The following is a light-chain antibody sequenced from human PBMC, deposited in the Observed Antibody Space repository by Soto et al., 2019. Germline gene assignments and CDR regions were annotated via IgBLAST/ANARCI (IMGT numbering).Light chain of an antibody. Sequence: EIGLTQSPGTLSFSPGERATLSCRASQSVSSSYLAWYQQKPGQPPRLLIYGASSRATGIPDRFSGSGSGTDFTLTISRLEPEDFAVFYCQHYDSLPITFGQGTRLEI. V-gene: IGKV3-20*01. J-gene: IGKJ5*01. CDR3: QHYDSLPIT. CDR2: GAS. CDR1: QSVSSSY.